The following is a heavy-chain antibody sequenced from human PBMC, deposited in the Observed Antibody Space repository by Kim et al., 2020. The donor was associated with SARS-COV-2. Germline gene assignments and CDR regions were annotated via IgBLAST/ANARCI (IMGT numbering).Heavy chain of an antibody. CDR1: GFTVSSNY. D-gene: IGHD3-3*01. CDR2: IYSGGST. CDR3: RVEGRLLGTGAFDI. V-gene: IGHV3-53*01. J-gene: IGHJ3*02. Sequence: GGSLRLSCAASGFTVSSNYMSWVRQAPGKGLEWVSVIYSGGSTYYADSVKGRFTISRDNSKNTLYHQRNSLRAGETAVYYCRVEGRLLGTGAFDIWGQGTMVTVSS.